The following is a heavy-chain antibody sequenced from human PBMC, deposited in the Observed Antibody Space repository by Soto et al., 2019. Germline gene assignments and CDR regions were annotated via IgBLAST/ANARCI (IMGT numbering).Heavy chain of an antibody. V-gene: IGHV2-70*01. Sequence: SGPTLVNPTQTLTLTCTFSGFSLNTPGMCVAWIRQPPGKALKWLALIDWDNDDYYSTSLRARLTISKDTSKNQVVLTMTNMDPVDTATYFCARAERVTYSYDNSEVWFFDHWGHGTLVTVSS. CDR2: IDWDNDD. J-gene: IGHJ4*01. CDR1: GFSLNTPGMC. D-gene: IGHD3-22*01. CDR3: ARAERVTYSYDNSEVWFFDH.